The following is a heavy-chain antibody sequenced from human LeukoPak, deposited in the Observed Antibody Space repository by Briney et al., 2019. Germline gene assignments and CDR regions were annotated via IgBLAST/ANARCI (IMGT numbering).Heavy chain of an antibody. CDR3: ARGRYGQWLDKYYFDY. J-gene: IGHJ4*02. CDR2: IYYSGST. V-gene: IGHV4-39*07. CDR1: GGSISSSSYY. D-gene: IGHD6-19*01. Sequence: SETLSLTCTVSGGSISSSSYYWGWIRQPPGKGLEWIGSIYYSGSTYYNPSLKSRVTISVDTSKNQFSLKLSSVTAADTAVYYCARGRYGQWLDKYYFDYWGQGTLVTVSS.